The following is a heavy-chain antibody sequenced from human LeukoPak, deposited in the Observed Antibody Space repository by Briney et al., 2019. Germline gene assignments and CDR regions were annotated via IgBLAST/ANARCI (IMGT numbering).Heavy chain of an antibody. Sequence: SETLSLTCTVSGGSISSGSYYWSWIRQPAGKGLEWIGRIYTSGSTNYNPSLKSRVTISVDTSKNWFSLKLSYVTAADTAVYYCARVGSSSWSDRNWFDPWGQGTLVTVSS. V-gene: IGHV4-61*02. J-gene: IGHJ5*02. CDR1: GGSISSGSYY. CDR2: IYTSGST. CDR3: ARVGSSSWSDRNWFDP. D-gene: IGHD6-13*01.